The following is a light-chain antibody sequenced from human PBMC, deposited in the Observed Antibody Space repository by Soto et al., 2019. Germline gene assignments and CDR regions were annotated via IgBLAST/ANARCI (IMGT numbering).Light chain of an antibody. CDR2: DVS. CDR3: ASYSDSTIVM. V-gene: IGLV2-14*01. CDR1: SSDVGDYNY. J-gene: IGLJ3*02. Sequence: QSALTQPASVSGSPGQSITISCTGTSSDVGDYNYVSWYQQHPGKAPKLMIYDVSHRPSGVSSRFSGSTSGNTASLTISGLQAEDEADYYCASYSDSTIVMFGGGTKVTVL.